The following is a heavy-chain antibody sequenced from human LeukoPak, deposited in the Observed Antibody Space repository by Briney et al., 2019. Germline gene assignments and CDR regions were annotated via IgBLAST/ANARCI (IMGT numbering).Heavy chain of an antibody. V-gene: IGHV1-2*02. Sequence: GASVKVSCKASGYTFIGHYIHWVRQAPGQGLEWMGWINPNSGGTNYAQKFQGRVTMARDTSISTAYMELNSLRSDDTALYYCARGSTGGRYLPYFFDLWGQGTLVTVSS. D-gene: IGHD1-26*01. CDR3: ARGSTGGRYLPYFFDL. CDR2: INPNSGGT. CDR1: GYTFIGHY. J-gene: IGHJ4*02.